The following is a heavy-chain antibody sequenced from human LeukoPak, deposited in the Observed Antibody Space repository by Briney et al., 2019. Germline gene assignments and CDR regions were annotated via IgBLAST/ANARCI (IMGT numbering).Heavy chain of an antibody. CDR3: ARVLYYYYGMDV. CDR1: GFTFSRYW. J-gene: IGHJ6*02. V-gene: IGHV3-53*01. Sequence: GGSLRLSCADSGFTFSRYWMSWVRQAPGKGLEWVSVIYSGGSTYYADSVKGRFTISRDNSKNTLYLQMNSLRAEDTAVYYCARVLYYYYGMDVWGQGTTVTVSS. CDR2: IYSGGST.